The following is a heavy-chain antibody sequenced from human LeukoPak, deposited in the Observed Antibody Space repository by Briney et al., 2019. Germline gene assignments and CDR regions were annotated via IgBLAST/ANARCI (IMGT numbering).Heavy chain of an antibody. D-gene: IGHD6-6*01. CDR1: GFTFSSYA. Sequence: GGSLRLSCAASGFTFSSYAMSWVRQAPGKGLEWLSAISGGGGMTYYADSVKGRFTISRDNSKNTLYLHMNSLRAEDTAVYYCAKDGMYSSSSSYYFDYWGQGTLVTVSS. CDR2: ISGGGGMT. V-gene: IGHV3-23*01. CDR3: AKDGMYSSSSSYYFDY. J-gene: IGHJ4*02.